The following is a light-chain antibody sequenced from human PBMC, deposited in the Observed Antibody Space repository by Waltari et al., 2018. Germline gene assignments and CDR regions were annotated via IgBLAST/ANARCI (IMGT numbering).Light chain of an antibody. V-gene: IGKV1-27*01. CDR2: ASS. CDR3: QKYDSAPRT. CDR1: QGITNY. Sequence: DIQMTQSPSSLSASVGDRVTITCRASQGITNYLAWYQHKPGKVPKLLIYASSTLKSGFPSRFSGSGSGTDFTLTISSLQPEDVATYYCQKYDSAPRTFGQGTKVEIK. J-gene: IGKJ1*01.